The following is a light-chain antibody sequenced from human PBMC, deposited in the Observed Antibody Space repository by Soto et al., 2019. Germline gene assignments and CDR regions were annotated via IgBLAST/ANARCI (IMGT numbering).Light chain of an antibody. CDR1: SSNIGSNT. Sequence: QSVLTQSPSASGTPGQTVTISCSGSSSNIGSNTMNWYQQFPGTAPKLFIYSDDQRPSGVPDRFSGSMSGTSASLTISGLQSEDEADYFCSTWDDALNGVVFGGGTKLTVL. CDR2: SDD. CDR3: STWDDALNGVV. J-gene: IGLJ2*01. V-gene: IGLV1-44*01.